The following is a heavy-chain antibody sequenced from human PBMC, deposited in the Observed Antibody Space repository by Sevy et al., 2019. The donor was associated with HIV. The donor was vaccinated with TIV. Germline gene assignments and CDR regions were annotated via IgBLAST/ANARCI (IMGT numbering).Heavy chain of an antibody. CDR3: ATPNSGSFFDAFDI. CDR1: GYTFTSYG. Sequence: ASVKVSCKASGYTFTSYGISWVRQAPGQGLEWMGWISAYKGNTNYAQKLQGRVTMTTDTSTSTAYMELRSLRSDDTAVYYCATPNSGSFFDAFDIWGQGTMVTVSS. CDR2: ISAYKGNT. D-gene: IGHD1-26*01. V-gene: IGHV1-18*01. J-gene: IGHJ3*02.